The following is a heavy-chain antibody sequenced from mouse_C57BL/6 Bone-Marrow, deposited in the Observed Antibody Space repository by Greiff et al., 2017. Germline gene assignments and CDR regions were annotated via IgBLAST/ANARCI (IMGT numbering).Heavy chain of an antibody. D-gene: IGHD1-1*02. CDR1: GFTFSDFY. J-gene: IGHJ4*01. CDR2: SRNKANDYTT. Sequence: EVKVVESGGGLVQSGRSLRLSCATSGFTFSDFYMEWVRQAPGKGLEWIAASRNKANDYTTEYSASVKGRFIVSRDTSQSSLYLQMNALRAEDTAIYYCARDANYSWAMDYWGQGTSVTVSS. CDR3: ARDANYSWAMDY. V-gene: IGHV7-1*01.